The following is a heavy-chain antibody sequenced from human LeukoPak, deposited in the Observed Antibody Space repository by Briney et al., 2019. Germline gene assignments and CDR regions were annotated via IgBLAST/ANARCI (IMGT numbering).Heavy chain of an antibody. D-gene: IGHD2-15*01. CDR3: AREPRDSFYFDY. CDR1: GYTFTSYG. Sequence: ASVKVSCKASGYTFTSYGISWVRQAPGQGLEWMGWISAYNGNTNYAQKLQGRVTMTTDTSTSTAYMELRSLSSEDTAVYYCAREPRDSFYFDYWGQGTLVTVSS. J-gene: IGHJ4*02. V-gene: IGHV1-18*01. CDR2: ISAYNGNT.